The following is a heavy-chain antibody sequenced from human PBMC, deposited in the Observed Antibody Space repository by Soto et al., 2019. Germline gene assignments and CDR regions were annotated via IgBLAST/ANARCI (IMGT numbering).Heavy chain of an antibody. J-gene: IGHJ4*02. CDR3: ARKNYGDYPTDY. D-gene: IGHD4-17*01. CDR1: GFSLSTRGVG. V-gene: IGHV2-5*02. CDR2: IYWDDDK. Sequence: QITLKESGPTLVKPTQTLTLTCTFSGFSLSTRGVGVGWIRQPPGKALEWLAVIYWDDDKRYSPSLQSRLTITKDTSKNQVVLTMTNMDPVDIATYYCARKNYGDYPTDYWGQGTLVTVSS.